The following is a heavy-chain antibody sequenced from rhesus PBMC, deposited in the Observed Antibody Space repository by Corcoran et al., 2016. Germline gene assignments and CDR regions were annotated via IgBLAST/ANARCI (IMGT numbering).Heavy chain of an antibody. CDR1: GFTFGDYG. D-gene: IGHD3-16*01. CDR3: TREGSSYIGYTEPNFDY. V-gene: IGHV3-183*02. Sequence: EVQLVESGGGLVQPGGSLRLSCAASGFTFGDYGMHWGRQAPGKGLEWVSSISYTCKSVYTADSVKCRFTVSRDKAKNSLSLQMSSLRAEDTAVYYGTREGSSYIGYTEPNFDYWGQGVLVTVSS. CDR2: ISYTCKSV. J-gene: IGHJ4*01.